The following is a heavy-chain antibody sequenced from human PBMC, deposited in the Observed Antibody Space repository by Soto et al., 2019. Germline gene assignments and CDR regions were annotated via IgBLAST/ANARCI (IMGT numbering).Heavy chain of an antibody. CDR2: INTKTSGGTT. V-gene: IGHV3-15*07. Sequence: PGGSLRLSCAASGFTFSNAWMNWVRQAPGKGLEWVGHINTKTSGGTTDYAAPVKGRFTISRDDSKNTVYLQMNSLRAEDTAVYYCARRGSGSYYDYWGRGTLVTVSS. D-gene: IGHD1-26*01. J-gene: IGHJ4*02. CDR3: ARRGSGSYYDY. CDR1: GFTFSNAW.